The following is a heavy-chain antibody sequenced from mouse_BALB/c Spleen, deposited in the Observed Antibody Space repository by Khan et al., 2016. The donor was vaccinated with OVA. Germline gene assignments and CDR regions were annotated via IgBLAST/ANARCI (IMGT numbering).Heavy chain of an antibody. V-gene: IGHV5-6*01. CDR2: VSTGGSYT. Sequence: EVELVESGGDLVKPGGSLKLPCAASGFTFSTYGMSWVRQAPDKRLEWVATVSTGGSYTYYPDSVKGRFTISRDNAKNNLYLQMSGLRSEDTAMFYCTRLAYYYDSEGFAYWGQGTLVTVSA. D-gene: IGHD1-1*01. CDR3: TRLAYYYDSEGFAY. J-gene: IGHJ3*01. CDR1: GFTFSTYG.